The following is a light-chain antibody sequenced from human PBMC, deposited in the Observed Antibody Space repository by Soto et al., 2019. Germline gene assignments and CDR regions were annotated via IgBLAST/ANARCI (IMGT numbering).Light chain of an antibody. CDR1: SSDAGGYDY. CDR3: SSFTSSTTRV. Sequence: SVLTQPASVSGSPGQSITISCTGSSSDAGGYDYVSWYQQYPGKAPKLMIYDVSNRPSGVSNRFSGSKSGNTASLTISGLQADDEADYYCSSFTSSTTRVFGTGTKVTVL. CDR2: DVS. V-gene: IGLV2-14*01. J-gene: IGLJ1*01.